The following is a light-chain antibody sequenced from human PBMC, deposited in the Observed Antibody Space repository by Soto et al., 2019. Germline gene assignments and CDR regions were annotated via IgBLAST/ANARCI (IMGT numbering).Light chain of an antibody. CDR3: QQANSFPIT. V-gene: IGKV1-6*01. Sequence: AIQMTQSPSSLSASVGERVTMTCRASQVIKNDLSWYQQRPGRDPKLLIYVASSLQSGVPPRYSGSGYGTDFTLTISSLQPEDFATYYCQQANSFPITFGQGTRLEIK. CDR2: VAS. J-gene: IGKJ5*01. CDR1: QVIKND.